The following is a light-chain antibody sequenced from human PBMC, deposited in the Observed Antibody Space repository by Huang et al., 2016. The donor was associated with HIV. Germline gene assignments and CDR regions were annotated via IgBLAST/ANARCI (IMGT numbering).Light chain of an antibody. CDR3: QQYYDTPFT. CDR1: QSLLYSSNNKNY. Sequence: DIVMTQSPDSLAVSLGERATINCKSSQSLLYSSNNKNYLGWYQQKAGHPPKLLIYWASSRESGVPDRFSGSGSGTEFTLTISSLQAEDVAVYYCQQYYDTPFTFGGGTTVEIK. J-gene: IGKJ4*01. V-gene: IGKV4-1*01. CDR2: WAS.